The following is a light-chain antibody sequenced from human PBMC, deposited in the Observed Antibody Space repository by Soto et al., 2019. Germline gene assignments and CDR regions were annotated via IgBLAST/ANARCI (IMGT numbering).Light chain of an antibody. CDR2: AAS. J-gene: IGKJ2*01. V-gene: IGKV1-27*01. CDR1: QGISNY. Sequence: DIQMTQSPSSLSASVGDRVTITCRASQGISNYLAWYQQKPGKVPKLLIYAASTLRSGVPSRFSGSGSGTDITLTIGSLQPEDVATYYCQEYNSAPYTFGQGTKLEIK. CDR3: QEYNSAPYT.